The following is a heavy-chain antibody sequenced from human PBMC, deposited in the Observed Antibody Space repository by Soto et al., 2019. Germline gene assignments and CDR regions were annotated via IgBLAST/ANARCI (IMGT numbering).Heavy chain of an antibody. D-gene: IGHD1-20*01. CDR1: GGTFSSYA. J-gene: IGHJ6*02. V-gene: IGHV1-69*13. CDR2: IIPIFGTA. CDR3: AREYNWNYNYYYGMDV. Sequence: ASVKVSCKASGGTFSSYAISRVRQAPGQGLEWMGGIIPIFGTANYAQKFQGRVTITADESTSTAYMELSSLRSEDTAVYYCAREYNWNYNYYYGMDVWGQGTTVTVSS.